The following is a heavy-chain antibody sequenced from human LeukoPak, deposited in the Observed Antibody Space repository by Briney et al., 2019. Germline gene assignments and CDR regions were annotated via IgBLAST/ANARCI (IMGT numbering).Heavy chain of an antibody. V-gene: IGHV4-59*01. J-gene: IGHJ4*02. CDR3: ARGVGSGYTDY. CDR2: VFHTGST. Sequence: SETLSLTCTVSGGSIDTYYWNWIRQPPGKGLEWIGYVFHTGSTNYNPSLKSRVTISVDTSKNQFSLKLISVTAADSAVYYCARGVGSGYTDYWGQGALVTVSS. CDR1: GGSIDTYY. D-gene: IGHD3-22*01.